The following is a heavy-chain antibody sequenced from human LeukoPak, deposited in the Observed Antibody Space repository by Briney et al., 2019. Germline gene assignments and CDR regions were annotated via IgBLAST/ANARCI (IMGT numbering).Heavy chain of an antibody. D-gene: IGHD1-26*01. CDR2: ISYDGSNK. CDR3: ARAVGATIDLFDY. V-gene: IGHV3-30-3*01. J-gene: IGHJ4*02. CDR1: GFTFSSYA. Sequence: GRSLRLSCAASGFTFSSYAMHWVRQAPGNGLEWVAVISYDGSNKYYADSVKGRFTISRDNSKNTLYLQMNSLRAEDTAVYYCARAVGATIDLFDYWGQGTLVTVSS.